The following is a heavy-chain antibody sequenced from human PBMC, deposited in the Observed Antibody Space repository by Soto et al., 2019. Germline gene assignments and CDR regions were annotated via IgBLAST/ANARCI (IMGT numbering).Heavy chain of an antibody. CDR3: ARDWVYFDY. Sequence: GGSLRLSCAASGFTFSTYWMHWVRQAPGKGLVWVSRINSDGSITSYADSVKGRFTISRDNAKNTLYLQMNSLRVEDKAVYYCARDWVYFDYWGQGPLVTVYS. CDR2: INSDGSIT. CDR1: GFTFSTYW. V-gene: IGHV3-74*01. J-gene: IGHJ4*02. D-gene: IGHD3-16*01.